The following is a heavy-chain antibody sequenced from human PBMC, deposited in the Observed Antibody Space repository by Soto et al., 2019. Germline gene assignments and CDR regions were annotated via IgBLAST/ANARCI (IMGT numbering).Heavy chain of an antibody. CDR2: ISYDGSNK. CDR3: ARDRTARAAWGDY. CDR1: GFTFSSYA. D-gene: IGHD7-27*01. J-gene: IGHJ4*02. Sequence: QVQLVESGGGVVQPGRSLRLSCAASGFTFSSYAMHWVRQAPGKGMEWVAVISYDGSNKYYADSVKGRFTISRDNSKNTLYLQMTSLRAEDTAVYYCARDRTARAAWGDYWGKGTLVTVSS. V-gene: IGHV3-30-3*01.